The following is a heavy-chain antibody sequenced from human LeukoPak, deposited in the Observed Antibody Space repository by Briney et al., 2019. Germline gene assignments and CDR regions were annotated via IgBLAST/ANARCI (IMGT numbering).Heavy chain of an antibody. CDR2: IYRGRT. CDR3: AGEGEYGDSYS. Sequence: SETLSLTCALPGDSISYESEYWNWIRQPPGKGPEWIGNIYRGRTRLNPSLTSRVAISVDMSKSQVSLSLTSVTAADTAIYYCAGEGEYGDSYSWGQGALVIVSA. CDR1: GDSISYESEY. J-gene: IGHJ5*02. V-gene: IGHV4-30-2*01. D-gene: IGHD2-21*01.